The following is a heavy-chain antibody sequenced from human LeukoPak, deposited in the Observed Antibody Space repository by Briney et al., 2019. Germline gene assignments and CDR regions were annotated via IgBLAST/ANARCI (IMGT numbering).Heavy chain of an antibody. D-gene: IGHD1-26*01. Sequence: ASVKVSCKASGYTFTSYGISWVRQAPGKGLEWMGWISDYNGNTNYAQKLQGRVTMNTNTSTSTAYIELRSLRSDDTAVYYCARRVGATMYYYYYIEVWGKGGTVTVSS. V-gene: IGHV1-18*01. J-gene: IGHJ6*03. CDR2: ISDYNGNT. CDR1: GYTFTSYG. CDR3: ARRVGATMYYYYYIEV.